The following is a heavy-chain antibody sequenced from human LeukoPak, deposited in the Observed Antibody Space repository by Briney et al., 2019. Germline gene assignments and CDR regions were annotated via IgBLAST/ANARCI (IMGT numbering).Heavy chain of an antibody. J-gene: IGHJ3*01. D-gene: IGHD5-12*01. CDR2: IASSGLNT. Sequence: PGGSLRLSCAASGFMFRDAAMTWVRQAPGKGLEWVSLIASSGLNTYYAESVRGRFTISRDNSKNTLSLQMNSLRVEDTAIYYCARDIELSTWGLGTLVTVSS. CDR1: GFMFRDAA. V-gene: IGHV3-23*01. CDR3: ARDIELST.